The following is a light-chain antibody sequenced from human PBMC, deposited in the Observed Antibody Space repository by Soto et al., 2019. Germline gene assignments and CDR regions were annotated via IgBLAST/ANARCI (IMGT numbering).Light chain of an antibody. Sequence: EIVLTQSPDTLSLSPGERATLSCRASHTITAYSLAWYQQKPGQAPRLLIYGTSRRATGVPDRFSASGSGTDFTLNISRLEPEDFAVYYCQQYGLLPPCTFGQGTKVEVK. V-gene: IGKV3-20*01. CDR3: QQYGLLPPCT. CDR2: GTS. J-gene: IGKJ1*01. CDR1: HTITAYS.